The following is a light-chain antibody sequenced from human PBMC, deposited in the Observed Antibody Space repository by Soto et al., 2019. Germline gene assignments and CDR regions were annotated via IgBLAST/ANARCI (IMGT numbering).Light chain of an antibody. CDR1: QSVSSSY. Sequence: IVLTQYPGTLSLSPGERATLSCRASQSVSSSYLAWYQQKPGQAPRLLIYNAFNRATGIPDRFSGSGSGTDFTLTISRLEPEDFAVYYCQQYGSSPGTFGGGTKVDNK. CDR2: NAF. CDR3: QQYGSSPGT. V-gene: IGKV3-20*01. J-gene: IGKJ4*01.